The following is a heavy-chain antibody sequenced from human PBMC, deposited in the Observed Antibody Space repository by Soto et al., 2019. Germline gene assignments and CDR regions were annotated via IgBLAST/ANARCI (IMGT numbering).Heavy chain of an antibody. J-gene: IGHJ4*02. V-gene: IGHV4-30-2*01. CDR2: IYHSGTS. D-gene: IGHD4-17*01. Sequence: PSGALSLTCAVSGGPISRGGFSRGWIPQPPGKGLEWSGYIYHSGTSVYNPSLKSRVTISVDGSKNQFSLKVNSVTAADTAVYYCARHETLHGDYDYWGQGTLVTVSS. CDR3: ARHETLHGDYDY. CDR1: GGPISRGGFS.